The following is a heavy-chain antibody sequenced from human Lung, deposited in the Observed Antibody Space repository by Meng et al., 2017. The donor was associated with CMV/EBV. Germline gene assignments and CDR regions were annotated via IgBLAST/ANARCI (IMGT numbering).Heavy chain of an antibody. J-gene: IGHJ4*02. CDR2: IQGSDI. CDR3: ARASPYSRSYFDY. V-gene: IGHV3-74*01. D-gene: IGHD6-6*01. CDR1: GFTFSNYW. Sequence: GESXKISCAASGFTFSNYWMHWVRQAPGKGLVWVSRIQGSDIAYADSVQGRFSISRDNAENTLYLQINSLRVEDTAVYYCARASPYSRSYFDYWGQGALVTVSS.